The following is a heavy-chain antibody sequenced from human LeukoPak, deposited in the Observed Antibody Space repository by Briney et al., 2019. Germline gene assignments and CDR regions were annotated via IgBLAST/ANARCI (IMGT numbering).Heavy chain of an antibody. Sequence: SETLSLTCTVSGGSISSYYWSWIRQPPGKGLEWIGYIYYSGSTNYNPSLKSRVTISVDTSKNQFSLKLSSVTAADTAVYYCARSEYYFDYWGQGTLVTVSS. V-gene: IGHV4-59*08. J-gene: IGHJ4*02. CDR2: IYYSGST. CDR3: ARSEYYFDY. CDR1: GGSISSYY.